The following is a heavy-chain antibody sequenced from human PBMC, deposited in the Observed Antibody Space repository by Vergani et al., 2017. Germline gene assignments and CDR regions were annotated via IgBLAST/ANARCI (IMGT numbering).Heavy chain of an antibody. V-gene: IGHV3-53*01. CDR3: ATYGSGWYGRDY. CDR1: GFTVSSNY. CDR2: IYSGGST. J-gene: IGHJ4*02. D-gene: IGHD6-19*01. Sequence: EVQLVESGGGLIQPGGSLRLSCAASGFTVSSNYMSWVRQAPGKGLEWVSVIYSGGSTYYAASVKGRFTISRDNAKNSLYLQMNSLSAEDTAVYYCATYGSGWYGRDYWGQGTLVTVSS.